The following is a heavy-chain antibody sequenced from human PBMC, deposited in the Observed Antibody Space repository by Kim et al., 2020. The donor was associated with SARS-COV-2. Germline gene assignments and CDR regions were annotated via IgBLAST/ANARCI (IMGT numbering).Heavy chain of an antibody. CDR3: ARGRVAAAGTRWFDP. J-gene: IGHJ5*02. D-gene: IGHD6-13*01. V-gene: IGHV3-13*01. Sequence: GPVKGRFTISRENAKNSLYLQMNSLRAGDTSVYYCARGRVAAAGTRWFDPWGQGTLVTVSS.